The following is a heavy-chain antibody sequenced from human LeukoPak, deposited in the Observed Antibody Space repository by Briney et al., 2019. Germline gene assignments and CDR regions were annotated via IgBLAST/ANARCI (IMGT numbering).Heavy chain of an antibody. V-gene: IGHV4-34*01. CDR2: IYYSGTT. D-gene: IGHD3-22*01. J-gene: IGHJ5*02. CDR3: ARHNYYDSSGLSWFDP. CDR1: GGSFSDYY. Sequence: SETLSLTCAVYGGSFSDYYWSWIRQPPGKGLEWIGSIYYSGTTYYNPSLKSRVTISVETSKNQFSLKLSSVTAADTAVYYCARHNYYDSSGLSWFDPWGQGTLVTVSS.